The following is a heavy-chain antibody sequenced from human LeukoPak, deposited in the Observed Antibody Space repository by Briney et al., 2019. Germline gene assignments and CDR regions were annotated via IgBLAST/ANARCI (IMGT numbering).Heavy chain of an antibody. CDR2: IRYDGSNR. D-gene: IGHD3-3*01. Sequence: GGSLRLSCAASGFTFSSYGMHWVRQAPGKGLEGVAFIRYDGSNRYYADSVKGRFTISRDNSKNTLYLQMNSLRAEDTAMYYCAKDGETYYDFWGGYPTGTSYMDVWGKGTTVTVS. J-gene: IGHJ6*03. CDR1: GFTFSSYG. V-gene: IGHV3-30*02. CDR3: AKDGETYYDFWGGYPTGTSYMDV.